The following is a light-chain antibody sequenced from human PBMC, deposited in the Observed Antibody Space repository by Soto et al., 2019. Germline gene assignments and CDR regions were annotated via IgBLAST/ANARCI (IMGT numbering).Light chain of an antibody. Sequence: EIVLTQSPGTLSVSPGERATLSCRASQTISSKYLAWYQQKPGQAPSLLIYGTSSRATGIPDRFSGSGSGTDFTLTISRLEPEDSAIYYCQQYGSWTFGKGTKVEIK. CDR1: QTISSKY. J-gene: IGKJ1*01. CDR2: GTS. V-gene: IGKV3-20*01. CDR3: QQYGSWT.